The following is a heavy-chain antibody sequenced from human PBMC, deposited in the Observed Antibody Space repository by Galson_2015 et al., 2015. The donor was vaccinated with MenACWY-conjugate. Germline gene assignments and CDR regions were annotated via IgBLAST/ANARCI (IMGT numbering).Heavy chain of an antibody. CDR3: ARHPPGGRGMDV. J-gene: IGHJ6*02. CDR1: GYYFTSYW. D-gene: IGHD1-26*01. CDR2: ISPGDSNT. V-gene: IGHV5-51*01. Sequence: QSGAEVKQPGESLTISCKGSGYYFTSYWIAWVRQIPGKGLEWMGLISPGDSNTRYSPSFQGQVTISADKSISTAYLQWSSLKASDTAMYYCARHPPGGRGMDVWGQGTTVTVPS.